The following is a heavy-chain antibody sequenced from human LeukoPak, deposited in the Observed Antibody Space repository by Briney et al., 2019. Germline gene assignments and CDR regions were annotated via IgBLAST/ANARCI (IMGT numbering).Heavy chain of an antibody. V-gene: IGHV3-30*02. J-gene: IGHJ4*02. D-gene: IGHD3-10*01. Sequence: GGSLRLSCGASGFTFSSYGMHWVRQAPGKGLEWVAFIRYDGSNKYQPDSVKGRFTISRDNAKNSLFLEMNSLRVEDTAVYYCVRDMGRESIFDYWGQGTLVTVSS. CDR1: GFTFSSYG. CDR2: IRYDGSNK. CDR3: VRDMGRESIFDY.